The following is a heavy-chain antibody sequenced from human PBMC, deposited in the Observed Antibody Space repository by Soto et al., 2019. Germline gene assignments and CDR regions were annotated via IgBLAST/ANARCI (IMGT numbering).Heavy chain of an antibody. CDR2: INHSGST. D-gene: IGHD4-17*01. J-gene: IGHJ4*02. V-gene: IGHV4-34*01. CDR1: GGSFSGYY. Sequence: SETLSLTCAVYGGSFSGYYWSWIRQPPGKGLEWIGEINHSGSTNYNPSLKSRVTISVDTSKNQFSLKLSSVTAADTAVYYCARPHYYGDYGLYYFDYWGQGTLVTVSS. CDR3: ARPHYYGDYGLYYFDY.